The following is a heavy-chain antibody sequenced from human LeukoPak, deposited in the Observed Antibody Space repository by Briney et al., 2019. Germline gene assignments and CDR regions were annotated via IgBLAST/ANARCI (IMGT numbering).Heavy chain of an antibody. D-gene: IGHD5-12*01. Sequence: SETLSLTCAVYGGSFSGYYWSWIRQPPGKGLEWIGEINHSGSTNYNPSLKSRVTISVDTSKNQFSLKLSSVTAADTAVYYCARGRTHGSDFIVATTNNHFDYWGQGTLVTVSS. J-gene: IGHJ4*02. CDR2: INHSGST. CDR3: ARGRTHGSDFIVATTNNHFDY. CDR1: GGSFSGYY. V-gene: IGHV4-34*01.